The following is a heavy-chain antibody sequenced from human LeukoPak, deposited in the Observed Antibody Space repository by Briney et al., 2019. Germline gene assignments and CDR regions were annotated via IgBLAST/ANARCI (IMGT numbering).Heavy chain of an antibody. CDR3: ARDYYDSSGYHNWFDP. D-gene: IGHD3-22*01. CDR1: GYTFTSYG. Sequence: ASVKVPCKASGYTFTSYGISWVRQAPGRGLEWMGWISAYNGSTNYAQKLQGRVTMTTDTSTSTAYMELRSLRSDDTAVYYCARDYYDSSGYHNWFDPWGQGTLVTVSS. CDR2: ISAYNGST. J-gene: IGHJ5*02. V-gene: IGHV1-18*01.